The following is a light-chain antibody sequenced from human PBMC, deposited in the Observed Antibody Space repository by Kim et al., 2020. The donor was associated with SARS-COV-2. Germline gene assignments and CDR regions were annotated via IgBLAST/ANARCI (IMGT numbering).Light chain of an antibody. Sequence: GAIGDSVTISCRASQSVGTWMAWYHQRPGQAPKALIYNAHTLERGVPSRFSGSGSGTTFTLTISGLQPDDFATYYCHNYNSDSRAFGQGTRLDIK. CDR1: QSVGTW. CDR2: NAH. CDR3: HNYNSDSRA. V-gene: IGKV1-5*01. J-gene: IGKJ1*01.